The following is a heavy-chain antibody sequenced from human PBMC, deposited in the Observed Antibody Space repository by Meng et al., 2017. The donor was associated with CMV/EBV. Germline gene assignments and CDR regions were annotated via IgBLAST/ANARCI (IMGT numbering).Heavy chain of an antibody. CDR3: TRAKVVVPAANYKEYYFDY. Sequence: GESLQISCTASGFTFGDYAMSWVRQAPGKGLEWVGFIRSKAYGGTTEYAASVKGRFTISRDDSKSIAYLQMNSLKTEDTAVYYCTRAKVVVPAANYKEYYFDYWGQGTLVTVSS. V-gene: IGHV3-49*04. CDR2: IRSKAYGGTT. D-gene: IGHD2-2*01. CDR1: GFTFGDYA. J-gene: IGHJ4*02.